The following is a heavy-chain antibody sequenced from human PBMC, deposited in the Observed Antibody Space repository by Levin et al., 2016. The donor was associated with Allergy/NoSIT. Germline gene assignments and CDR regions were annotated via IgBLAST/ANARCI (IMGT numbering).Heavy chain of an antibody. V-gene: IGHV4-39*01. CDR2: IYYSGTT. D-gene: IGHD5-18*01. Sequence: WIRQPPGKGLECIGTIYYSGTTYYNPSLKSRVTISVDTSKNQFSLRLASVTAADTAVYYCARLGYSYAPGPDYWGQGTMVTVSS. CDR3: ARLGYSYAPGPDY. J-gene: IGHJ4*02.